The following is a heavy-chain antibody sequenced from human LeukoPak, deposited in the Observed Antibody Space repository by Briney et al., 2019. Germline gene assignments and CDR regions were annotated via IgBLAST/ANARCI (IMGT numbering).Heavy chain of an antibody. D-gene: IGHD6-19*01. CDR3: ARRIAVAGYYYYYYMDV. V-gene: IGHV4-38-2*01. CDR1: GYSIRSCYY. J-gene: IGHJ6*03. CDR2: IYHSGST. Sequence: PSETLSLTCAVSGYSIRSCYYWGWIRQPPGKGLEWIGSIYHSGSTYYNPSLKSRVTISVDTSKNQFSLKLSSVTAADTAVYYCARRIAVAGYYYYYYMDVWGKGTTVTVSS.